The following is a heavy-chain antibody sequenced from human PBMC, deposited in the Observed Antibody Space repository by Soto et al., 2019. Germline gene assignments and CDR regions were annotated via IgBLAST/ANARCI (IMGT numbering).Heavy chain of an antibody. D-gene: IGHD5-18*01. V-gene: IGHV1-69*13. J-gene: IGHJ4*02. Sequence: GASVKVSCKASGGTFSSYAISWVRQAPGQGLEWMGGIIPIFGTANYAQKFQGRVTITADESTSTAYMELSSLRFEDTAVYYCARYGGYSYGWFDYWGQGTLVTVSS. CDR1: GGTFSSYA. CDR3: ARYGGYSYGWFDY. CDR2: IIPIFGTA.